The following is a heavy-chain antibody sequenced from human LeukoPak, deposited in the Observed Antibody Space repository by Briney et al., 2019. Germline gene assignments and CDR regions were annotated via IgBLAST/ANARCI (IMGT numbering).Heavy chain of an antibody. CDR3: ARDQRGTWTFDY. Sequence: PGGFLRLSCATSGFTFTIYGIHWVRQAPGKGLEWVAVISNDGSNENYADSVKGRFTISRDKSKNTVYLQMNGLRVEDTAVYYCARDQRGTWTFDYWGQGTLVTVSS. CDR2: ISNDGSNE. J-gene: IGHJ4*02. V-gene: IGHV3-30*19. D-gene: IGHD1-26*01. CDR1: GFTFTIYG.